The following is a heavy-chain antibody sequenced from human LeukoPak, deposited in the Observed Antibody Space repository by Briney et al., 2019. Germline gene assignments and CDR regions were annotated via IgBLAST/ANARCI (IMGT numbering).Heavy chain of an antibody. Sequence: PGGSLRLSCAASGFTFDDYAMHWVRQAPGKGLEWVSGISWNSGSIGYADSVKGRFTISRDNTKNSLYLQMNSLRAEDTALYYCAKDIKARESWGGDDSSGPGYYFDYWGQGTLVTVSS. CDR1: GFTFDDYA. J-gene: IGHJ4*02. CDR3: AKDIKARESWGGDDSSGPGYYFDY. CDR2: ISWNSGSI. V-gene: IGHV3-9*01. D-gene: IGHD3-22*01.